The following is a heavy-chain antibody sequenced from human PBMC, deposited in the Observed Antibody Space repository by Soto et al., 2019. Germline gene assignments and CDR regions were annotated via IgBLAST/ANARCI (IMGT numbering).Heavy chain of an antibody. D-gene: IGHD4-4*01. CDR1: GGSITGYY. Sequence: QVQLQESGPGLVQPSETLSLTCTVSGGSITGYYWSWIQQPPGKGPEWIGNIHYSGSTNYNPSLKSRVTISVDTSKNQFSLRLSSVTAAETAVYYCARHSYYSNPLRFDPWGQGTLVTVSS. CDR2: IHYSGST. V-gene: IGHV4-59*08. J-gene: IGHJ5*02. CDR3: ARHSYYSNPLRFDP.